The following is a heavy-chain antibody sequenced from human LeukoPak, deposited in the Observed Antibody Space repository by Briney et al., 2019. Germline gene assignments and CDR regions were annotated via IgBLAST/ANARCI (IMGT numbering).Heavy chain of an antibody. CDR3: TKWSGFGDD. Sequence: GSLRLSCAASGFTFSSNSMTWVRQTPGKGLEWVSGISGSGDSTFYADSVKGRFTISRDNSRNTLYLQMSSLRPEDTAVYYCTKWSGFGDDWGQGTLVTVSS. V-gene: IGHV3-23*01. D-gene: IGHD3-10*01. CDR2: ISGSGDST. J-gene: IGHJ4*02. CDR1: GFTFSSNS.